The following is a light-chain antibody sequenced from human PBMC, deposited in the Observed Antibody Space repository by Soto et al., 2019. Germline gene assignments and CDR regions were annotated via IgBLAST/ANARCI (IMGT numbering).Light chain of an antibody. CDR2: AAS. CDR1: RDIGTW. J-gene: IGKJ3*01. Sequence: DIQMTQSPSSVSASVGDRVTITCRASRDIGTWLAWYQQIPGKAPKLLIFAASTLQNRVPSRFSGSGSGTDFTLTISGLQPEDFATYYCQQASVLPFSFGPGTKVDIK. CDR3: QQASVLPFS. V-gene: IGKV1-12*01.